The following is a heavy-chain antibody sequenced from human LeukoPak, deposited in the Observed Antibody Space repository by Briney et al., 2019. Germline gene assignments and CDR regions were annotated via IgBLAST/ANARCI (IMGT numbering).Heavy chain of an antibody. V-gene: IGHV3-30*18. CDR1: GFTFSSYG. J-gene: IGHJ5*02. Sequence: GRSLRLSCAASGFTFSSYGMHWVRQAPGKGLEWVAVISYDGSNKYYADSVKGRFTISRDNSKNTLYLQMNSLRAEDTAVYYCAKDRKRGHNNRFDPWGQGTLVTVSS. CDR2: ISYDGSNK. CDR3: AKDRKRGHNNRFDP. D-gene: IGHD2-21*01.